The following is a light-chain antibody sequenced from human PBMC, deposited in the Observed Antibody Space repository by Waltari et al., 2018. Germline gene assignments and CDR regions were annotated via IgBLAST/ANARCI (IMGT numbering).Light chain of an antibody. CDR1: SSNVENYNL. CDR3: CSFAGGNNFEVI. CDR2: DVS. J-gene: IGLJ2*01. V-gene: IGLV2-23*02. Sequence: QSALTQPASVSGSPGQSITISCTGTSSNVENYNLVSWYQHHPGKDPKLLIYDVSKRPAGISNRFSGSTSGNTASLTISGLQAEDESDYYCCSFAGGNNFEVIFGGGTRLTVL.